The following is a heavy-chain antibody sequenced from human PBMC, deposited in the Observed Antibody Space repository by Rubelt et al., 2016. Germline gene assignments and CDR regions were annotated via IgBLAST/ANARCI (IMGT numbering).Heavy chain of an antibody. CDR3: ARCPNYYGSGSYCPFDY. D-gene: IGHD3-10*01. J-gene: IGHJ4*02. CDR2: INHSGST. V-gene: IGHV4-34*01. CDR1: GGSFSGYY. Sequence: QVQLQQWGAGLLKPSETLSLTCAVYGGSFSGYYWSWIRQPPGKGLEWIEEINHSGSTNYNPSLKSRVTISVDTSKNQFSLKLSSVTAADTAVYYCARCPNYYGSGSYCPFDYWGQGTLVAVSS.